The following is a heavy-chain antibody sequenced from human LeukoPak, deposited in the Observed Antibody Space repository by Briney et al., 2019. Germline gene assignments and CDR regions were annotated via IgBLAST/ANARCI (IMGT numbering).Heavy chain of an antibody. J-gene: IGHJ6*03. CDR2: INPNSGGT. Sequence: ASVKVSCKASGYTFTSYYMHWVRQAPGQGLEWMGWINPNSGGTNYAQKFQGRVTMTRDTSISTAYMELSRLRSDDTAVYYCARGGYYYGSGTNYYMDVWGKGTTVTISS. V-gene: IGHV1-2*02. D-gene: IGHD3-10*01. CDR3: ARGGYYYGSGTNYYMDV. CDR1: GYTFTSYY.